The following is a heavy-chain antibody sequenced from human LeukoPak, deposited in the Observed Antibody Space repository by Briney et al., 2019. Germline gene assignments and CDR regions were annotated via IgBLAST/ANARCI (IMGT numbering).Heavy chain of an antibody. CDR1: GGTFSSYA. D-gene: IGHD1-26*01. CDR2: IIPIFGTA. CDR3: ARDDGGSYSPLRAFDI. J-gene: IGHJ3*02. Sequence: SVKVSCTASGGTFSSYAISWVRQAPGQGLEWMGGIIPIFGTANYAQKFQGRVTITTDESTSTAYMELSSLRSEDTAVYYCARDDGGSYSPLRAFDIWGQGTMVTVSS. V-gene: IGHV1-69*05.